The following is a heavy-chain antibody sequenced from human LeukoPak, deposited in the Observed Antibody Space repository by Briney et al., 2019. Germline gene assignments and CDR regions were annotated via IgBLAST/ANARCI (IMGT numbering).Heavy chain of an antibody. CDR3: SKGPHSMYSTSWFDY. CDR1: GFSYSNYA. V-gene: IGHV3-23*01. D-gene: IGHD2-2*01. J-gene: IGHJ4*02. CDR2: ISGSDGST. Sequence: GASLRLSCTASGFSYSNYAMSWVRQTPGKGLEWVSTISGSDGSTNYADSVKGRFTISRDNSENTLSLQMNSLRAEDTAIYYCSKGPHSMYSTSWFDYWGQGTLVTVSS.